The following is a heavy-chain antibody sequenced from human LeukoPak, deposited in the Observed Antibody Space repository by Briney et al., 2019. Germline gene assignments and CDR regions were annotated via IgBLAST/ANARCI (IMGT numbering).Heavy chain of an antibody. J-gene: IGHJ6*03. Sequence: ASVKVSCKASGYTFTGYYMHWVRQAPGQGLEWMGWINPNSGGTNYAQKFQGRVTMTRDTSISTAYMELSRLRSDDTAVYYCAGTGSSSWSGYAPYYYYMDVWGKGTTVTVSS. D-gene: IGHD3-3*01. CDR3: AGTGSSSWSGYAPYYYYMDV. CDR1: GYTFTGYY. CDR2: INPNSGGT. V-gene: IGHV1-2*02.